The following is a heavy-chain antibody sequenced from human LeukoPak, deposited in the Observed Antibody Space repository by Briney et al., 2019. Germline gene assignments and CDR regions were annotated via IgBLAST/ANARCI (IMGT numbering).Heavy chain of an antibody. D-gene: IGHD3-10*01. J-gene: IGHJ1*01. CDR2: IYPGDSDT. Sequence: GESLKISCKGSGYSFTSYWIGWVRQMPGKGLEWMGIIYPGDSDTRYSPSLQGQVTISADKSISTAYLQWSSLKASDTAMYYCARRDYGSGSYYNERGQTEYFQHWGQGTLVTVSS. CDR3: ARRDYGSGSYYNERGQTEYFQH. V-gene: IGHV5-51*01. CDR1: GYSFTSYW.